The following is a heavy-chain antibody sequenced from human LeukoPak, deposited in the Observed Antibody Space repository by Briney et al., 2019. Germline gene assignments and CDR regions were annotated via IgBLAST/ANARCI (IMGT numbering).Heavy chain of an antibody. Sequence: SETLSLTCTVSDGSITSYYWNWIRQPPGKGLEWIGNIYNSGSTDYNPFLKSRVTISLNTSKNQISLKLSSVTAADTAVYYCARDGPSPRYSSSWYWFDPWGQGTLVTVSS. V-gene: IGHV4-59*12. D-gene: IGHD6-13*01. CDR1: DGSITSYY. J-gene: IGHJ5*02. CDR3: ARDGPSPRYSSSWYWFDP. CDR2: IYNSGST.